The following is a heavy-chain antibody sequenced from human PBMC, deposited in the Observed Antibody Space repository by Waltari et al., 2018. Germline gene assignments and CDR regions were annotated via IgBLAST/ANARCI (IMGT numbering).Heavy chain of an antibody. Sequence: QVQLVQSGAEVKKPGASVKVSCKASGYTFTGYYMHWLRQAPGQGLEGMGRINPNSGGTTYELKFQGSVTMTRDTSISTAYMELSRLRSDDTAVYYCARMGEQQLVRAFDYWGQGTLVTVSS. CDR2: INPNSGGT. J-gene: IGHJ4*02. V-gene: IGHV1-2*06. D-gene: IGHD6-13*01. CDR3: ARMGEQQLVRAFDY. CDR1: GYTFTGYY.